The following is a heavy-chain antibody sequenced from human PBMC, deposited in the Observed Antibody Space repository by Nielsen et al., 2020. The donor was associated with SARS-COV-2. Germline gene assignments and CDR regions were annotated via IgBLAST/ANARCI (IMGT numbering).Heavy chain of an antibody. V-gene: IGHV4-34*01. CDR2: INHSGST. D-gene: IGHD3-16*01. CDR1: GGSFSGYY. CDR3: ASGLRFYWLDV. Sequence: SETLSLTCAVYGGSFSGYYWSWIRQPPGKGLEWIGEINHSGSTNYNPSLKSRVTISVDTSKNQFSLKLSSVTAADTAVYYCASGLRFYWLDVWGQGTTVTVSS. J-gene: IGHJ6*02.